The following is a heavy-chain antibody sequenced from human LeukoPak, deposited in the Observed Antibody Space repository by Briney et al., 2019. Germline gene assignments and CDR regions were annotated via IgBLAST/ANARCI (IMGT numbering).Heavy chain of an antibody. V-gene: IGHV3-15*01. Sequence: GGSLRLSCAASGFIFSNAWMTWVRQAPGKGLEWVSRIKSKTDGGTTDYAAPVKGRFTISRDDSKNTLYLQMNSLKTEDTAVYYCTTTLVPAAPYYFDYWGQGTLVTVSS. J-gene: IGHJ4*02. D-gene: IGHD2-2*01. CDR1: GFIFSNAW. CDR2: IKSKTDGGTT. CDR3: TTTLVPAAPYYFDY.